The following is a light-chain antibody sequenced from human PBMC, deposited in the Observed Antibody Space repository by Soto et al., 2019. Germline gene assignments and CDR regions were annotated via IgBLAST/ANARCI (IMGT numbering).Light chain of an antibody. J-gene: IGKJ1*01. CDR3: QQYDTYWT. Sequence: EIVLTQSPGTLSLSPGERATLSCRASQSVSSAYLAWYQHKPGQPPTLLIYAASSRVTGIPDRFSGSGSGTDFTLTISSLQPDDFATYYCQQYDTYWTFGQGTKVEIK. CDR1: QSVSSAY. CDR2: AAS. V-gene: IGKV3-20*01.